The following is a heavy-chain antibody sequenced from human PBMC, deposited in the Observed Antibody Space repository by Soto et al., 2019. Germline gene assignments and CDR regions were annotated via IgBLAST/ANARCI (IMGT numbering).Heavy chain of an antibody. J-gene: IGHJ6*02. CDR2: INPSSGGT. V-gene: IGHV1-46*01. Sequence: QVQLVQSGAEVKKPGASVKVSCKASGYTFTSYYIHWVRQAPGQGLEWMGIINPSSGGTSYAQKFQGRVTKTRDTSTSTVYMDLSSLRSEDTAISYCARESRAMDVWGQGTTVTVSS. CDR3: ARESRAMDV. CDR1: GYTFTSYY.